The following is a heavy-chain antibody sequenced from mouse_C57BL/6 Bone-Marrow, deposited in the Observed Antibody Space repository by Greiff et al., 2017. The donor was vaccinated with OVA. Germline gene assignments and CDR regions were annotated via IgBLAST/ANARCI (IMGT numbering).Heavy chain of an antibody. D-gene: IGHD1-1*01. CDR1: GFNIKDDY. Sequence: EVQLQQSGAELVRPGASVKLSCTASGFNIKDDYMHWVKQRPEQGLEWIGWIDPENGDTEYASKFQGKATITADTSSNTAYLQLSSLTSEDTAVYYCTTFYYYGSTYCFDYWGQGTTLTVSS. CDR3: TTFYYYGSTYCFDY. V-gene: IGHV14-4*01. J-gene: IGHJ2*01. CDR2: IDPENGDT.